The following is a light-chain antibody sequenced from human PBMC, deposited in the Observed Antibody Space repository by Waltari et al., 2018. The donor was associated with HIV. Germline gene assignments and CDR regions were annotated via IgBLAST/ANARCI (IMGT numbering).Light chain of an antibody. CDR3: QESYNMPYT. Sequence: DIQMTQSPSSLSDSVGDSVTITCRASQSVKNHLNWYQQKEGKAPKVLIYAASSLQSGVPSRFSGSGSGTDFTLTINSLQPEDSATYLCQESYNMPYTFGQGTKLEIK. J-gene: IGKJ2*01. CDR2: AAS. CDR1: QSVKNH. V-gene: IGKV1-39*01.